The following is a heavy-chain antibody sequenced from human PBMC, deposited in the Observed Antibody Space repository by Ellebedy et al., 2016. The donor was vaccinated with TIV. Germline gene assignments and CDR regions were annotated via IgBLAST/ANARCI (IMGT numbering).Heavy chain of an antibody. CDR2: ISSSSSTI. V-gene: IGHV3-48*04. CDR3: SRHTDYALDY. Sequence: GESLKISCAASGFTFSSYGMHWVRQAPGKGLEWVSYISSSSSTIYYADSVKGRFTISRDNAKNSLYLQMNSLRAEDTAVYYCSRHTDYALDYWGQGALVTVSS. D-gene: IGHD4-17*01. J-gene: IGHJ4*02. CDR1: GFTFSSYG.